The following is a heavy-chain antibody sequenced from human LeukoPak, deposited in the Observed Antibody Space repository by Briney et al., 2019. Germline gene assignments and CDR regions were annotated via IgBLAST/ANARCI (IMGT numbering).Heavy chain of an antibody. CDR1: GFTFSNYW. CDR2: IHQHGNEK. Sequence: GGSLRLSCAASGFTFSNYWMSWVRQAPGKGLEWVASIHQHGNEKYFVDSVRGRFTISRDNAKNSLYLQMNSLIPEDTAVYYCAKRAGSAWSAGAWGQGTLVTVSS. D-gene: IGHD3-10*01. J-gene: IGHJ5*02. CDR3: AKRAGSAWSAGA. V-gene: IGHV3-7*01.